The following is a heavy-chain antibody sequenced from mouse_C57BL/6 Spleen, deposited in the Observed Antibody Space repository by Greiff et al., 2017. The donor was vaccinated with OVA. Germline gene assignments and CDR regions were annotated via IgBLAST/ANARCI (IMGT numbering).Heavy chain of an antibody. J-gene: IGHJ4*01. CDR2: LYPRSGNP. D-gene: IGHD1-1*02. V-gene: IGHV1-81*01. CDR1: GYTFTSYG. Sequence: QVQLQQSGAELARPRASVKLSCTASGYTFTSYGISWVKQSTGQGLEWIGELYPRSGNPYYNEKFKGKATLTADTSSSTAYMELRSRTSEDAAGYVCARWDGRAMDDWGQGTSGTVSA. CDR3: ARWDGRAMDD.